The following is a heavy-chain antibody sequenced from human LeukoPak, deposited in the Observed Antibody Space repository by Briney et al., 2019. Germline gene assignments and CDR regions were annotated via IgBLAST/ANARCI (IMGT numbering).Heavy chain of an antibody. V-gene: IGHV4-39*01. CDR3: ARMYVPFYDTSGYYLDY. D-gene: IGHD3-22*01. CDR1: GGSITSNYY. CDR2: SYYTGGT. J-gene: IGHJ4*02. Sequence: PSETLSLTCTVSGGSITSNYYWASIRRPPGKGLEGIGISYYTGGTYYNPSLKRLFTISVDTSKNQFSLKLNSVTAADTAVYYCARMYVPFYDTSGYYLDYWGQGTLVTVSS.